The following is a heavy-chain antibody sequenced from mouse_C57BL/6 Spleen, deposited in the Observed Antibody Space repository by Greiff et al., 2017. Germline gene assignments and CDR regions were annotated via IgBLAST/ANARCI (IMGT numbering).Heavy chain of an antibody. V-gene: IGHV1-80*01. CDR1: GYAFSSYW. Sequence: QVQLKQSGAELVKPGASVKISCKASGYAFSSYWMNWVKQRPGKGLEWIGQIYPGDGDTNYNGKFKGKAILTADKSSSTAYMQRSSLPSVDSAVYFWARSTGTGDFDGWGTGTAGTVSS. CDR3: ARSTGTGDFDG. J-gene: IGHJ1*03. D-gene: IGHD4-1*01. CDR2: IYPGDGDT.